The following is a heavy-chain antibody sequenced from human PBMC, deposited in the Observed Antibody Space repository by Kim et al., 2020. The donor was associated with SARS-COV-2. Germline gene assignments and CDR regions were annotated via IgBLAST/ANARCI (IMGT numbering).Heavy chain of an antibody. D-gene: IGHD2-15*01. Sequence: DSVKCRFTISRDNAKNSLYLQMNSLRAEDTAVYYCARDGLGLGYSDGMDVWGQGTTVTVSS. CDR3: ARDGLGLGYSDGMDV. V-gene: IGHV3-21*01. J-gene: IGHJ6*02.